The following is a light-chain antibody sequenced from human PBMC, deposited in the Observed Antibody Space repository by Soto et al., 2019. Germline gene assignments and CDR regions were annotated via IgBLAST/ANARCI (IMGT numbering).Light chain of an antibody. CDR2: DAS. V-gene: IGKV1-5*02. CDR1: QSISTW. Sequence: DIQMTQAPSTVSGSVGERVTIICRASQSISTWLAWYQLKPGKAPKLLIYDASTLEGGVPSRFSGIGSETEFTLPISGLQPDDFAPYSCQPSWPFGPGPQVDIK. CDR3: QPSWP. J-gene: IGKJ3*01.